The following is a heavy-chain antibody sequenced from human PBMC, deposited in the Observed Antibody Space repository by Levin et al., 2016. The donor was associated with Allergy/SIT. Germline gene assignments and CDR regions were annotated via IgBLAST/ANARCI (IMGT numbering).Heavy chain of an antibody. V-gene: IGHV3-15*01. CDR3: TTGVGYSNQFVS. J-gene: IGHJ5*02. D-gene: IGHD4-11*01. Sequence: VRQAPGKGLEWVGRIKSKTDGGTTDYAAPVKGRFTISRDDSKNTLYLQMNSLKTEDTAVYYCTTGVGYSNQFVSWGQGTLVTVSS. CDR2: IKSKTDGGTT.